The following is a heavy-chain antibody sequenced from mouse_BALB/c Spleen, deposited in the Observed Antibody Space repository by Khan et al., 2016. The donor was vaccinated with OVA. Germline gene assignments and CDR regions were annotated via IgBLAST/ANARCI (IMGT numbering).Heavy chain of an antibody. D-gene: IGHD2-14*01. CDR2: INPSNGYT. Sequence: VQLQQSGAELARPGASVKMSCKASGYTFTTYTMHWVKQRPGLGLEWIGYINPSNGYTNYNQKFKDKSTLTAEQSSSPAYMKMSSPTYDFPDVHYCAREGAYYRSDGLFSYWGQGTLVTVSA. J-gene: IGHJ3*01. CDR3: AREGAYYRSDGLFSY. CDR1: GYTFTTYT. V-gene: IGHV1-4*01.